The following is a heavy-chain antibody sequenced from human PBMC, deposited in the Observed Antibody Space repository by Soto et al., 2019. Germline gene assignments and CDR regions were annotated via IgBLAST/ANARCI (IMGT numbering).Heavy chain of an antibody. CDR1: GGSIRSDGYY. CDR2: MNYRGIT. Sequence: QVQLQESGPGLLKPSQTLSLTCTVSGGSIRSDGYYWSWLRQRPGKGLEWIGYMNYRGITYYNPSRKSRLTISEDTSKNHFSLTLNSVTAADTAVYYCARDGLSGGDAFDIWGQGTMVVVSS. D-gene: IGHD3-10*01. V-gene: IGHV4-31*03. J-gene: IGHJ3*02. CDR3: ARDGLSGGDAFDI.